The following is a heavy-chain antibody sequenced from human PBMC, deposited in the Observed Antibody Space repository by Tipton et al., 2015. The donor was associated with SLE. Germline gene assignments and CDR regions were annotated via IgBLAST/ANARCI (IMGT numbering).Heavy chain of an antibody. CDR3: ARETTGHTAYYSGMKV. J-gene: IGHJ6*02. D-gene: IGHD1-1*01. CDR1: GGSISSYY. V-gene: IGHV4-59*01. Sequence: TLSLTCTVSGGSISSYYWSWIRQPPGKGLEWIGYIYYSGSTNYNPSLKSRVTISVDTSKNQFSLNLSSVTAADTAVYYCARETTGHTAYYSGMKVWGQGTTVTVS. CDR2: IYYSGST.